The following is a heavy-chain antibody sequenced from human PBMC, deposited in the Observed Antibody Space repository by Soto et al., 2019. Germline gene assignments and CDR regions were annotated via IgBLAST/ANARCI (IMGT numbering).Heavy chain of an antibody. CDR3: ARYNWNYWNRDWFDP. D-gene: IGHD1-7*01. J-gene: IGHJ5*02. V-gene: IGHV4-34*01. Sequence: SETLSLTCAVYGGSFSGYYLSWIRQPPGKGLEWIGEINHSGSTNYNPSLKSRVTISVDTSKNQFSLKLSSVTAADTAVYYCARYNWNYWNRDWFDPWGQGTLVTVSS. CDR2: INHSGST. CDR1: GGSFSGYY.